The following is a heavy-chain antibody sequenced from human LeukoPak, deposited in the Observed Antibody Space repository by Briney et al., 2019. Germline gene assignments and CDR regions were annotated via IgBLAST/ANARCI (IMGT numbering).Heavy chain of an antibody. V-gene: IGHV3-7*03. J-gene: IGHJ4*02. D-gene: IGHD2-15*01. CDR1: GFTFGKYW. CDR3: ARPVTATDRFYFFDS. Sequence: GGSLRLPCVASGFTFGKYWMSWVRQAPGKGLEWVANIKLDGSEKNYVDSVKGRFTISRDNTKNTLYLQMNSLRAEDTAVYYCARPVTATDRFYFFDSWGQGTLVTVSS. CDR2: IKLDGSEK.